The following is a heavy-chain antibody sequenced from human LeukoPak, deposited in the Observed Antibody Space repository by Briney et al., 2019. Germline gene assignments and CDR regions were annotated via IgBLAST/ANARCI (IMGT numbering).Heavy chain of an antibody. V-gene: IGHV4-39*01. D-gene: IGHD2-15*01. CDR3: ARLIVVVVAATADY. CDR1: GGSFSSSSYY. J-gene: IGHJ4*02. CDR2: IYYNGGT. Sequence: SETLSLTCTISGGSFSSSSYYWGWIRQPPGKGLEWIGSIYYNGGTYYNPSLKSRVTISVDTSKNQFSLKLSSVTAADTAVYYCARLIVVVVAATADYWGQGTLVTVSS.